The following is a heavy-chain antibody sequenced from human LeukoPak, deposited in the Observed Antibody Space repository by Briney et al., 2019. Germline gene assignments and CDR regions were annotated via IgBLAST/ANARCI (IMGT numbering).Heavy chain of an antibody. CDR1: GGSISSYY. CDR3: ARIPYDSSGYYFVRLDAFDI. V-gene: IGHV4-39*01. Sequence: SETLSLTCTVSGGSISSYYWGWIRQPPGKGLEWIGSIYYSGSTYYNPSLKSRVTISVDTSKNQFSLKLSSVTAADTAVYYCARIPYDSSGYYFVRLDAFDIWGQGTMVTVSS. CDR2: IYYSGST. D-gene: IGHD3-22*01. J-gene: IGHJ3*02.